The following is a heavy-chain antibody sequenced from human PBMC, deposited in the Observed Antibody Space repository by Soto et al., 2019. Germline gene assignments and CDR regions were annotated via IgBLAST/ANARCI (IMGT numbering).Heavy chain of an antibody. CDR1: GFTFSSYA. CDR2: ISGSGGST. V-gene: IGHV3-23*01. Sequence: GGSLRLSCAASGFTFSSYAMSWFRQAPGKGLEWVSAISGSGGSTYYADSVKGRFTISRDNSKNTLYLQMNSLRAEDTAVYYCAKYPKLHPSAAAPDYWGQGTLVTVSS. J-gene: IGHJ4*02. D-gene: IGHD6-13*01. CDR3: AKYPKLHPSAAAPDY.